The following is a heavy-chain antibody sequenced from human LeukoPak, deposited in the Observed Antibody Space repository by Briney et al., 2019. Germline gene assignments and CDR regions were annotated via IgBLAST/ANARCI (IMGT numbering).Heavy chain of an antibody. D-gene: IGHD3-22*01. V-gene: IGHV7-4-1*02. CDR2: INTNTGNP. J-gene: IGHJ6*02. CDR3: ARDYSHYYDSSSYPTTYYYYGMDV. Sequence: WASVKVSCKASGYTFTSYAMNWVRQAPGQGLEWMGWINTNTGNPTYAQGFTGRFVFSLDTSVSTAYLQISSLKAEDTAVYYCARDYSHYYDSSSYPTTYYYYGMDVWGQGTTVTVSS. CDR1: GYTFTSYA.